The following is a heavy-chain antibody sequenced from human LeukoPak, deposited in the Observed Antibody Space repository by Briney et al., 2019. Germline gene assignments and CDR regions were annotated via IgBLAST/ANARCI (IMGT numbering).Heavy chain of an antibody. CDR3: ARDFRPQYCSSSTCYEDH. CDR1: GFTLTSYA. CDR2: ISGTGDST. J-gene: IGHJ4*02. Sequence: TGGSLRLSCAASGFTLTSYATSWVRQAPGKGLEWVSGISGTGDSTYYADSVRGRFTISRDTSKNTLSLQMNTLRVEDTAIYYCARDFRPQYCSSSTCYEDHWGQGTLVTVSS. D-gene: IGHD2-2*01. V-gene: IGHV3-23*01.